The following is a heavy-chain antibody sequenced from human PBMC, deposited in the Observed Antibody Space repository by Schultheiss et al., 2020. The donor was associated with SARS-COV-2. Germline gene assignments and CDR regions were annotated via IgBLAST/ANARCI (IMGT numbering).Heavy chain of an antibody. CDR1: GASISSCSHY. V-gene: IGHV3-11*06. CDR3: ARDVAGSRDY. CDR2: ISGDAGYT. J-gene: IGHJ4*02. D-gene: IGHD3-10*01. Sequence: LFLTCTVSGASISSCSHYWSWIRQPPGKGLEWVSTISGDAGYTKDADSVKGRFTISRDNAKNTLSLQMDSLSAEDTAVYYCARDVAGSRDYWGQGTLVAVSS.